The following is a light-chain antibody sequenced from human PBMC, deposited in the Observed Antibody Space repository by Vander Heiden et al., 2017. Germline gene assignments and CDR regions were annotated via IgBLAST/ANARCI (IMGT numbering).Light chain of an antibody. CDR3: QTWDRGIVI. CDR2: VNSDGTH. V-gene: IGLV4-69*01. J-gene: IGLJ2*01. Sequence: QLVETQSPSASPSLGAPVNLTCILSSGHRNYAIAWHQQQPEKGPRYWMKVNSDGTHRKGDGVPDRFSGDSSGAERYLTISTLQSEDEADYYCQTWDRGIVIIGGGTKLNVL. CDR1: SGHRNYA.